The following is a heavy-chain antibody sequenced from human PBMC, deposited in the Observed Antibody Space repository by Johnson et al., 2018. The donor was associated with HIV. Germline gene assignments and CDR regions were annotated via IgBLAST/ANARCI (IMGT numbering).Heavy chain of an antibody. J-gene: IGHJ3*02. CDR1: DDYA. CDR2: ISWNSGSI. V-gene: IGHV3-9*01. Sequence: DDYAMHWVRQAPGKGLEWVSGISWNSGSIGYADSVKGRFTISRDNANNSLYLQMNSLRAEDTAVYYCARDVGSSGWYDSLVTDMWGQGTMVPVSS. CDR3: ARDVGSSGWYDSLVTDM. D-gene: IGHD6-19*01.